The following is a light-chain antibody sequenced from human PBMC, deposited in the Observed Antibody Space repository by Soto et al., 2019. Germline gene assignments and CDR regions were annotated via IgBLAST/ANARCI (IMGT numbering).Light chain of an antibody. Sequence: EMVLTQSPATQSLSPGERATLSCRASQSVSSSYLAWYQQKPGQAPRLLIYGASSRATGIPDRFSGSGSGTDFTLTISRLEPEDFAVYYCQQYGSSPLFTFGPGTKVDIK. CDR3: QQYGSSPLFT. V-gene: IGKV3-20*01. J-gene: IGKJ3*01. CDR1: QSVSSSY. CDR2: GAS.